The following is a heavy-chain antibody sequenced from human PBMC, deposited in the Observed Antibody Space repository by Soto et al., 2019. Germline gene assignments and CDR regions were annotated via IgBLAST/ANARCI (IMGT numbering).Heavy chain of an antibody. CDR2: IMPIFGGP. CDR1: GGIFSDFS. J-gene: IGHJ6*02. Sequence: SVKVSCKASGGIFSDFSFSWVRQAPGQGLEWMGGIMPIFGGPDYAQRFRGRVTITADEVTRTAFMELRGLTSEDTATYYCASSLSMDGTANYENYMDVRPKGPRSPFP. V-gene: IGHV1-69*13. D-gene: IGHD6-19*01. CDR3: ASSLSMDGTANYENYMDV.